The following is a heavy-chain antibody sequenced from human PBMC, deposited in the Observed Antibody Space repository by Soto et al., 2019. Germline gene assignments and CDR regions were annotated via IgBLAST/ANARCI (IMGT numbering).Heavy chain of an antibody. CDR1: GFSLSTSGLG. J-gene: IGHJ4*02. Sequence: QITLKESGPTLLKPTQTLTLTCTVSGFSLSTSGLGVGWIRQPPGKSLEWLALIYWDDVQRYNPDLQTRLTITKDDSRSQVVRTMTNMDPVDTATYYCAHSPCSGGTCYLFDYWGQGALVTVSS. CDR3: AHSPCSGGTCYLFDY. V-gene: IGHV2-5*02. D-gene: IGHD2-15*01. CDR2: IYWDDVQ.